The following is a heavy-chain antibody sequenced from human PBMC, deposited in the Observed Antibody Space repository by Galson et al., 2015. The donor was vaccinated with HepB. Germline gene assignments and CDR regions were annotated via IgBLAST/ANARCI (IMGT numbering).Heavy chain of an antibody. J-gene: IGHJ4*02. D-gene: IGHD1-1*01. Sequence: SLRLSCAASGFTFSSYGMHWVRQAPGKGLEWVAVISYDGSNKYYADSVKGRCTISRDNSKKTVYLQMNSLRGEDTAVYYCARDGMHRGFDYWGRGTLVTVSS. V-gene: IGHV3-30*03. CDR2: ISYDGSNK. CDR1: GFTFSSYG. CDR3: ARDGMHRGFDY.